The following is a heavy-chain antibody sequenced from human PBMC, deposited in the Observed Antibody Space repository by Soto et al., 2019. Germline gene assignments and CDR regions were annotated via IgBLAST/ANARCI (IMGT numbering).Heavy chain of an antibody. CDR3: ARDLDTIFGVVTYFDY. V-gene: IGHV1-18*01. J-gene: IGHJ4*02. D-gene: IGHD3-3*01. CDR2: ISAYNGNT. CDR1: GYTFTSYG. Sequence: ASVKVSCKASGYTFTSYGISWVRQAPGQGLEWMGWISAYNGNTNYAQKLQGRVTMTTDTSTSTAYMELRSLRSDDTAVYYCARDLDTIFGVVTYFDYWGQGTLVTVSS.